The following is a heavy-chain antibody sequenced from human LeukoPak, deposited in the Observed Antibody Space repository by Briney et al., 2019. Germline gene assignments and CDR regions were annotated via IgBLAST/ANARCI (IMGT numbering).Heavy chain of an antibody. CDR1: GYTFTSYD. V-gene: IGHV1-8*01. CDR3: ARVAEDAFDT. J-gene: IGHJ3*02. CDR2: MNPNSGST. Sequence: ASVKVSCKASGYTFTSYDINWVRQATGQGPEWMGWMNPNSGSTGYAQKFQGRVTMTRNTSISTAYMELSSLRSEDTAVYYCARVAEDAFDTWGQGTMVTVSS.